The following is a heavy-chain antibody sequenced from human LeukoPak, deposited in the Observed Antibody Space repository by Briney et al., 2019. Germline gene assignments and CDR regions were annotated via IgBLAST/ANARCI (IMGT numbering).Heavy chain of an antibody. V-gene: IGHV3-48*01. D-gene: IGHD2-8*01. CDR2: ISSSSSTI. Sequence: GGSLRLSCAASGFIFSSCSMNWVRQAPGKGLEWISYISSSSSTIYYADSVKGRFTISRDNAKNSVHLQMNSLRAEDTAVYFCARDYCTNVIYYTGRLDYWGQGTLVTVSS. J-gene: IGHJ4*02. CDR3: ARDYCTNVIYYTGRLDY. CDR1: GFIFSSCS.